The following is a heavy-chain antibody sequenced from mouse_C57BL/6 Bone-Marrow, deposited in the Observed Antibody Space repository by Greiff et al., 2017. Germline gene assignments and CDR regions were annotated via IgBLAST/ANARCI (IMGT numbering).Heavy chain of an antibody. Sequence: EVKLLESGGGLVKPGGSLKLSCAASGFTFSSYTMSWVRQTPEKRLEWVATISGGGGNTYYPDSVKGRSTISRDNAKKTLYLQLSGLRSEDTALYYCARRGGLWFAYWGQGTLVTVSA. CDR3: ARRGGLWFAY. V-gene: IGHV5-9*01. CDR2: ISGGGGNT. D-gene: IGHD2-2*01. J-gene: IGHJ3*01. CDR1: GFTFSSYT.